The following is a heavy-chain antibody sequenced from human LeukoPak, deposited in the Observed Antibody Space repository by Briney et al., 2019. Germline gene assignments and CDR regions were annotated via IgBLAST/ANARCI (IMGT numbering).Heavy chain of an antibody. Sequence: ASVKVSCKASGYTFTNYAMHWVRQAPGQRPEWLGWINAANGYAEYSQELQGRVIITRDTSASTAYMELSSLRSEDMAIYYCAIRDGHTDHWGQGTLVTVSS. V-gene: IGHV1-3*03. CDR1: GYTFTNYA. J-gene: IGHJ4*02. D-gene: IGHD5-24*01. CDR3: AIRDGHTDH. CDR2: INAANGYA.